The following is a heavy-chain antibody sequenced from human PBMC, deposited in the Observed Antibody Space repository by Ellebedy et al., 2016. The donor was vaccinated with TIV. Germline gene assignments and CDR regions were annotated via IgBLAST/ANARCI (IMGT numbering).Heavy chain of an antibody. J-gene: IGHJ5*02. CDR1: GFSFSNYG. Sequence: GGSLRLSXAASGFSFSNYGMQWVRQAPGKGLEWVAVISFDGNKKYYGDSVKGRFAVSRDNSKNTLYMQMNSLGIEDTAVYYCAKARHAITGIREVDLWGQGTLVTVSS. D-gene: IGHD1-14*01. V-gene: IGHV3-30*18. CDR2: ISFDGNKK. CDR3: AKARHAITGIREVDL.